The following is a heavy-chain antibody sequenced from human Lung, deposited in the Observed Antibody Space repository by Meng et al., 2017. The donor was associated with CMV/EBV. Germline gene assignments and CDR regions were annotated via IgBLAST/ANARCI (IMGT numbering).Heavy chain of an antibody. J-gene: IGHJ6*02. V-gene: IGHV1-69*10. D-gene: IGHD2-2*01. CDR3: ARGACSSTICYRYYYYGMDV. CDR1: GGTFSSYA. CDR2: IIPILGIA. Sequence: SVKVSCKASGGTFSSYAISWVRQAPGQGLEWMGGIIPILGIANYAHKFQGRVTITADKSTSTAYMELSSLRSEDTAVYYCARGACSSTICYRYYYYGMDVWGQGTTVTVSS.